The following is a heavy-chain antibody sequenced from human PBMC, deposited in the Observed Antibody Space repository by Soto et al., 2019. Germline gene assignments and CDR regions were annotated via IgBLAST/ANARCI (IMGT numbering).Heavy chain of an antibody. CDR1: GDTINFYS. CDR2: VNPIVSMS. V-gene: IGHV1-69*02. D-gene: IGHD3-10*01. Sequence: QVQLVQSGAEVKRPGSSVKVSCKASGDTINFYSINWVRQAPGVGLEWMGRVNPIVSMSNYAQKFQGRVTMTADKSTSTAYMELSRLRSEDTAISYCASSYGSGYRAFDYWGQGALVTVSS. CDR3: ASSYGSGYRAFDY. J-gene: IGHJ4*02.